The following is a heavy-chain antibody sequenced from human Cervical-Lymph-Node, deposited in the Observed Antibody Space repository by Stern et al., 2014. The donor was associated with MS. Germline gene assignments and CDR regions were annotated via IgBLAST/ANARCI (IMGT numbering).Heavy chain of an antibody. Sequence: EVQLVESGAEVRRPGESLKISCHDSGSTFTTYWMEGVRQRPGKGLEWMGTIFPSDSDTTYSPSFQGQVTMSAAKSISTVYLHWTSLKASDTAIYYCARRRRDALDFWGQGTMVTVS. CDR2: IFPSDSDT. J-gene: IGHJ3*01. CDR1: GSTFTTYW. CDR3: ARRRRDALDF. V-gene: IGHV5-51*03.